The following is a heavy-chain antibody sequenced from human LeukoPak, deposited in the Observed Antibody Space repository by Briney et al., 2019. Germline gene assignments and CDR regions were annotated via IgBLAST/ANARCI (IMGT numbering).Heavy chain of an antibody. Sequence: GGSLRLSRAASGFTFSSYAMSWVRRAPGKGLEWVSAISGSGGSTYYADSVKGRFTISRDNSKNTLYLQMNSLRAEDTAVYYCAIRPPGYSSSWYSKGEYFQHWGQGTLVTVSS. V-gene: IGHV3-23*01. CDR1: GFTFSSYA. CDR3: AIRPPGYSSSWYSKGEYFQH. CDR2: ISGSGGST. J-gene: IGHJ1*01. D-gene: IGHD6-13*01.